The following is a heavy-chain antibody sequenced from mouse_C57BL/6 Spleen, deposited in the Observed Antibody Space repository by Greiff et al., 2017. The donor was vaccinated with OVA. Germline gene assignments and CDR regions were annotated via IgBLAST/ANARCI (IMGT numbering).Heavy chain of an antibody. CDR2: FSSGCSTF. V-gene: IGHV5-17*01. CDR1: GFTFSDYG. Sequence: EVQLVEPGGGLVKPGGSLKLSCAVSGFTFSDYGMHWVRQAPVSGLEWVAYFSSGCSTFYYADPVKGIFTISRDNAKYTLSLQMTSLRTEDTAMYYCARPGLDPWFAYWGQGTLVTVSA. CDR3: ARPGLDPWFAY. D-gene: IGHD4-1*01. J-gene: IGHJ3*01.